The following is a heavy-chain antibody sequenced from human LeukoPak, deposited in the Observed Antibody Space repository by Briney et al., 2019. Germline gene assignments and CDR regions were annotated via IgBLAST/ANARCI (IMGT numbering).Heavy chain of an antibody. D-gene: IGHD3-22*01. CDR2: ISGSGGNT. CDR3: ARGMSATSGYLELEY. Sequence: GGSLRLSCAASGFTFSRYAMSWVRQSPGKGLEWVSAISGSGGNTYSADSVKGRCTISRDNSLQTLFLHMNSLRAEDTAVYYCARGMSATSGYLELEYWGQGPLVTVST. J-gene: IGHJ4*02. CDR1: GFTFSRYA. V-gene: IGHV3-23*01.